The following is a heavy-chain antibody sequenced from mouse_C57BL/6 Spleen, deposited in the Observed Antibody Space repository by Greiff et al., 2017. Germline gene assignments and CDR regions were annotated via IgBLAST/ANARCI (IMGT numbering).Heavy chain of an antibody. CDR1: GFSLTSYG. D-gene: IGHD1-1*01. CDR2: IRSDGST. Sequence: QVQLKESGPGLVAPSQSLSITCTVSGFSLTSYGVHWVRQPPGKGLEWLVVIRSDGSTTYNSAFKSRLSISKDNSKSPVFLKMISLQTDDTAMYYCARQGCNSLRGAMGYWGQGTSVTVST. CDR3: ARQGCNSLRGAMGY. V-gene: IGHV2-6-1*01. J-gene: IGHJ4*01.